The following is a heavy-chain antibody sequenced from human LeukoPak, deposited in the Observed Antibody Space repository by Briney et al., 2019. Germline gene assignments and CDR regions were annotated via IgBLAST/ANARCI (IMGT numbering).Heavy chain of an antibody. D-gene: IGHD3-3*01. V-gene: IGHV4-61*02. CDR2: IYTSGST. CDR3: ARVSFWSGYIDY. CDR1: GGSISSGSYY. Sequence: SQTLSLTCTVSGGSISSGSYYWRWIRQPGGKGLEWIERIYTSGSTNYNPSLKSRVTISEEKAKNQFSLKLSSLTAADTAVYYCARVSFWSGYIDYWGQGTLVTVSS. J-gene: IGHJ4*02.